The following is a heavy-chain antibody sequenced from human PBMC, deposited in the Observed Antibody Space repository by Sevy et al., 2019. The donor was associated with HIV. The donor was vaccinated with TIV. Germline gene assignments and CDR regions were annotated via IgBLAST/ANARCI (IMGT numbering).Heavy chain of an antibody. CDR3: AIDPRDGGDY. D-gene: IGHD3-16*01. V-gene: IGHV3-48*02. CDR2: ISTGSTTI. CDR1: GFIFSSYS. Sequence: GGSLRLSCAASGFIFSSYSMNWVRQAPGKGLEWISYISTGSTTIYYADSVKGRFTVSRENARSSLFLQMNSLRDEDTAVYYCAIDPRDGGDYWGQGPWSPSPQ. J-gene: IGHJ4*02.